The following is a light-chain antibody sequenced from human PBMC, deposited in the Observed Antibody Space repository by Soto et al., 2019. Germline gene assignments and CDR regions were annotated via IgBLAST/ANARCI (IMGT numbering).Light chain of an antibody. CDR3: QQYGSSPLT. V-gene: IGKV3-20*01. Sequence: EIVLTQSPGTLSLSPGERATLSCRASQSVSSSYLAWYQQKPGQAPRLLIYGASSRATGIPDRFSGSGSGADFTLTISGLESEDFALYYCQQYGSSPLTFCQGTKVEIK. CDR2: GAS. CDR1: QSVSSSY. J-gene: IGKJ1*01.